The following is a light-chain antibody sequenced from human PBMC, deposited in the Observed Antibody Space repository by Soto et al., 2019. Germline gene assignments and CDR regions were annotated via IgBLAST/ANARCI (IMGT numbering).Light chain of an antibody. V-gene: IGLV2-14*02. CDR3: SLYTSENAYV. Sequence: QSALTQPASVSGSPGQSITVSCTGTSSDVGSYNLVSWYQQHPGKAPKLMIYEGSKRPSGVSNRFSGSKSGNTASLTISGLQAADEADYYCSLYTSENAYVFGTGTKVTVL. CDR2: EGS. J-gene: IGLJ1*01. CDR1: SSDVGSYNL.